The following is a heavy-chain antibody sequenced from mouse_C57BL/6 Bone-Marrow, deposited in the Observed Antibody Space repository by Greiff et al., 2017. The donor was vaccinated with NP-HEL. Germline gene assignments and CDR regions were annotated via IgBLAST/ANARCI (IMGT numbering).Heavy chain of an antibody. CDR1: GYTFTSYW. D-gene: IGHD3-2*02. Sequence: QVQLKQPGAELVRPGTSVKLSCKASGYTFTSYWMHWVKQRPGQGLEWIGVIDPSDSYTNYNQKFKGKATLTVDTSSSTAYMQLSSLTSEDSAVYYCARPSSGYVSWFAYWGQGTLVTVSA. J-gene: IGHJ3*01. V-gene: IGHV1-59*01. CDR2: IDPSDSYT. CDR3: ARPSSGYVSWFAY.